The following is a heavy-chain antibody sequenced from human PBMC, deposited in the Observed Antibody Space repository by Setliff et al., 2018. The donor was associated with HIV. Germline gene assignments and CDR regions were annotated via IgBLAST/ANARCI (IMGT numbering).Heavy chain of an antibody. D-gene: IGHD3-22*01. Sequence: PGGSLRLSCAASGFTFNSYSMNWVRQAPGKGPEWISYINFSTGTTSYEESVKGRFTISRDNAKNSLYLQMNSLRAEDTAVYYFARTNNNYYYDTSGYFAGYYFDSWGQGTLVTVSS. CDR1: GFTFNSYS. V-gene: IGHV3-48*01. CDR3: ARTNNNYYYDTSGYFAGYYFDS. CDR2: INFSTGTT. J-gene: IGHJ4*02.